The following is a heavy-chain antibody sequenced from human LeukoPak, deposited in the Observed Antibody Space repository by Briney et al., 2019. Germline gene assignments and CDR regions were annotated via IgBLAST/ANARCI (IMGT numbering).Heavy chain of an antibody. Sequence: GGSLRLSCAASGFTFSSYWMSWVRQAPGKGLEWVANIKQDGSEKYYVDSVKGRFTISRDNAKNSLYLQMNSLRAEDTAVYYCARLGNYDILTGYYKAFDYWGQGTLVTVSS. D-gene: IGHD3-9*01. J-gene: IGHJ4*02. CDR3: ARLGNYDILTGYYKAFDY. CDR1: GFTFSSYW. CDR2: IKQDGSEK. V-gene: IGHV3-7*01.